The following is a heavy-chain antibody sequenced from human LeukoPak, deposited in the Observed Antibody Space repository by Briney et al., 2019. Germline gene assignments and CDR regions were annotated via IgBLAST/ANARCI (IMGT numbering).Heavy chain of an antibody. V-gene: IGHV1-8*01. CDR1: GYTFTSYD. Sequence: ASVKVSCKASGYTFTSYDINWVRQATGQGLEWMGWMNPNSGNTGYAQKFQGRVTMTRNTSISTAYMELSSLRSEDTAVYYCARSHTRVRGVIIGYWGQGTLVTVSS. CDR2: MNPNSGNT. D-gene: IGHD3-10*01. CDR3: ARSHTRVRGVIIGY. J-gene: IGHJ4*02.